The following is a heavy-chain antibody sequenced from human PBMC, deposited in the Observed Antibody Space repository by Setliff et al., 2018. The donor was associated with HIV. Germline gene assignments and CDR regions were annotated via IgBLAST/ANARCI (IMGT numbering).Heavy chain of an antibody. D-gene: IGHD3-22*01. J-gene: IGHJ5*02. Sequence: SETLSLTCTVSGGSASNSRYYWAWIRQPPGNGLEYIGSIHYNEKTYYNPSLKSRVTISIDTSKNQFSLNLTSVTAADTAVYYCASRVYYYDSNNFLREEGFDPWGQGTLVTVSS. CDR3: ASRVYYYDSNNFLREEGFDP. CDR1: GGSASNSRYY. CDR2: IHYNEKT. V-gene: IGHV4-39*01.